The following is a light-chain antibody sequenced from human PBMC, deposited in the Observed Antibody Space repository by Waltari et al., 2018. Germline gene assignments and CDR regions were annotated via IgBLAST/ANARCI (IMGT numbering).Light chain of an antibody. CDR3: QQYGSSPPWT. J-gene: IGKJ1*01. CDR2: GAS. CDR1: QSVSKKY. V-gene: IGKV3-20*01. Sequence: EIGFTQSPSTLSLSPGESATLPLWASQSVSKKYLAWYQQKPGQAPRLLIYGASSRATGIPDRFSGSGSETDFTLTITRLEPEDFAMYYCQQYGSSPPWTFGQGTKVEIK.